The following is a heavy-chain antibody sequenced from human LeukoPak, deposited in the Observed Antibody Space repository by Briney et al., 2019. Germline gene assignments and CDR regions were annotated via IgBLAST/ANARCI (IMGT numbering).Heavy chain of an antibody. V-gene: IGHV3-30*18. J-gene: IGHJ4*02. D-gene: IGHD3-9*01. CDR3: AKVDLRYFDWLPNDY. CDR2: ISYDGSNK. Sequence: GRSLRLSCAASGFTFSSYGMHWVRQAPGKGLEWVAVISYDGSNKHYADSVKGRFTISRDNSKNTLYLQMNSLRAEDTAVYYCAKVDLRYFDWLPNDYWGQGTLVTVSS. CDR1: GFTFSSYG.